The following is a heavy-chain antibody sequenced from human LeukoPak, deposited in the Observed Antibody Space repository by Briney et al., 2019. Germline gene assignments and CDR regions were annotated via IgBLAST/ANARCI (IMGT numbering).Heavy chain of an antibody. J-gene: IGHJ4*02. V-gene: IGHV6-1*01. CDR2: TYYRSKWYN. CDR1: GDSVSSSSAA. Sequence: NHSQTLSLTCAISGDSVSSSSAAWNWIRQSPSRGLEWLGRTYYRSKWYNDYALSVKSRITINPDTSKNHFSLQLNSVTPEDTAVYYCARGNDYDDQAMDYWGQGTLVTVSS. CDR3: ARGNDYDDQAMDY. D-gene: IGHD4-17*01.